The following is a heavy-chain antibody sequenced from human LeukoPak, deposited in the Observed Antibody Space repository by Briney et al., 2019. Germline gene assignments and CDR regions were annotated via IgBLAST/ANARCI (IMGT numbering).Heavy chain of an antibody. CDR3: ARDKRDYYGSGSYYYYYYMDV. V-gene: IGHV1-18*01. Sequence: ASVKVSCKASGYTFTSYGISWVRQAPGQGLEWMGWISAYNGNTNYAQKLQGRVTMTTDTSTSTAYMELRSLRSDDTAVYYCARDKRDYYGSGSYYYYYYMDVWGKGTTVTISS. CDR2: ISAYNGNT. J-gene: IGHJ6*03. CDR1: GYTFTSYG. D-gene: IGHD3-10*01.